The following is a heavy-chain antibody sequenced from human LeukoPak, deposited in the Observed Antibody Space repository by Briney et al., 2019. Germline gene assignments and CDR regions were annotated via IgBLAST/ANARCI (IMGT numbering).Heavy chain of an antibody. J-gene: IGHJ4*02. Sequence: GGSLRLSCAVSGFTFSSYSLNWVRQAPGKGLEWVSSISSSSSYIYYADSVKGRFPISRDNAKNSLYLQMNSLRAEDTAVHYCARDQAPRDILTGYSRDNYYFDYWGQGTLVTVSS. V-gene: IGHV3-21*01. CDR1: GFTFSSYS. CDR3: ARDQAPRDILTGYSRDNYYFDY. D-gene: IGHD3-9*01. CDR2: ISSSSSYI.